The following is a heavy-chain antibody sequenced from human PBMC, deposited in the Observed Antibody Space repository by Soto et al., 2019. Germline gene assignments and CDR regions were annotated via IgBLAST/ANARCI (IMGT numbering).Heavy chain of an antibody. J-gene: IGHJ6*02. CDR3: SSGRGSSGLGV. Sequence: QVQLQQSGPGLVRPSGTLSLTCAVSGGSITNSHWWNWVRQPPGKGLERIGEIYHNGNTNYNPSLRSQVTISVDMSKTKFFLKVTSVTAADTAVDYCSSGRGSSGLGVWGQGTTVTVSS. V-gene: IGHV4-4*02. CDR1: GGSITNSHW. CDR2: IYHNGNT. D-gene: IGHD6-13*01.